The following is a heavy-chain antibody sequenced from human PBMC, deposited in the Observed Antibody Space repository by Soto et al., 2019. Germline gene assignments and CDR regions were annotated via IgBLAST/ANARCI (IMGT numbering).Heavy chain of an antibody. J-gene: IGHJ4*02. Sequence: GGSLRLSCAASGFTFSSYWMHWVRQAPGKGLVWVSRINSDGSSTSYADSVKGRFTISRDNAKNTLYLQMNSLRAEDTAVYYCAPPPSIGGAVSWGQGTLVTVSS. CDR2: INSDGSST. V-gene: IGHV3-74*01. D-gene: IGHD6-13*01. CDR3: APPPSIGGAVS. CDR1: GFTFSSYW.